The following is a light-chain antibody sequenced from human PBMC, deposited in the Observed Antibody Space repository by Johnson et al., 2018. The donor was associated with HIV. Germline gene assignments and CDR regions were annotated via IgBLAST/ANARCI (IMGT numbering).Light chain of an antibody. CDR2: DNN. Sequence: QSVLTQSPSVSAAPGQKVTISCSGSNSNIGNNYVSWYQQLPGTAPKLLIYDNNKRPSGIPDRFSGSKSGTSATLGITGLQTGDEADYYCETWDSSLSGVFGTGTKVTVL. CDR3: ETWDSSLSGV. V-gene: IGLV1-51*01. CDR1: NSNIGNNY. J-gene: IGLJ1*01.